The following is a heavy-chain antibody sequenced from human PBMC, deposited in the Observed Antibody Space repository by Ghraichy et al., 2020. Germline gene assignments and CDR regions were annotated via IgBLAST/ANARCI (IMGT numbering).Heavy chain of an antibody. J-gene: IGHJ5*02. V-gene: IGHV5-51*01. D-gene: IGHD5-12*01. CDR3: ARQGGYELNCFDP. CDR1: GYSFTSYW. CDR2: IYPGDSDT. Sequence: GESLNISCKGSGYSFTSYWIGWVRQMPGKGLEWMGIIYPGDSDTNYSASFKGQVTISADKSISTAYLQWSSLKASDTAMYYCARQGGYELNCFDPWGQGTLVTVSS.